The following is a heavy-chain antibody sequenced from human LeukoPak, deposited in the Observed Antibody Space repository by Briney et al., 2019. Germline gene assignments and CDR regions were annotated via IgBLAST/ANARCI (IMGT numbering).Heavy chain of an antibody. CDR2: ISSSGSTI. Sequence: PGGSLRLSCAASGFTFSNYEMNWVRQAPGKGLEWVSYISSSGSTIYYADSVKGRFTISRHNAKNSLYLQMNSLRAEDTAVYYCARDDSYGLDYWGQGTRVTVSS. CDR3: ARDDSYGLDY. J-gene: IGHJ4*02. V-gene: IGHV3-48*03. D-gene: IGHD5-18*01. CDR1: GFTFSNYE.